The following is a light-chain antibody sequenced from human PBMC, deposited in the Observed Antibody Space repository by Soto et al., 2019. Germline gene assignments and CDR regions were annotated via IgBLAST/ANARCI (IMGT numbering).Light chain of an antibody. V-gene: IGLV4-60*02. J-gene: IGLJ3*02. CDR3: ETWDFNTRV. CDR2: LEGSGSA. CDR1: SGHRSYI. Sequence: QLVLTQSSSASASLGSSVKLTCTLSSGHRSYIIAWHQQQPGKAPRYLMKLEGSGSANKGRGVPDRFSGSSSGADRYLTISNLQFEDEADYYCETWDFNTRVFGGGTKLTVL.